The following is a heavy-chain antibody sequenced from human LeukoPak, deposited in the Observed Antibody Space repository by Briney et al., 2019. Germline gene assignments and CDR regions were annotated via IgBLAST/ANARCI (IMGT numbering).Heavy chain of an antibody. Sequence: PSQTLSLTCTVSGGSISSGGYYWSWIRQHPGKGLEWIGYIYYSGSTYYNPSLKSRVTISVDTSKNQFSLKLSSVTAADTAVYYCARGVVVVVAATKNYYYGMDVWGQGTTVTVSS. J-gene: IGHJ6*02. CDR1: GGSISSGGYY. CDR2: IYYSGST. V-gene: IGHV4-31*03. CDR3: ARGVVVVVAATKNYYYGMDV. D-gene: IGHD2-15*01.